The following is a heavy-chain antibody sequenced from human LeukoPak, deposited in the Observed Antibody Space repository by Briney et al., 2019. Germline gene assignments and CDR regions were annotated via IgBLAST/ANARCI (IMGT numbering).Heavy chain of an antibody. J-gene: IGHJ4*02. CDR1: GFTFSSYG. CDR3: ARDASYDFWSGYYGYFDY. CDR2: IWYDGSNK. V-gene: IGHV3-33*08. D-gene: IGHD3-3*01. Sequence: PGGSLRLSCAASGFTFSSYGMHWVRQAPGKGLEWVAVIWYDGSNKYYADSVKGRFTISRDNSKNTLYLQMNSLRAEDTAVYYCARDASYDFWSGYYGYFDYWGQGTLVIVSS.